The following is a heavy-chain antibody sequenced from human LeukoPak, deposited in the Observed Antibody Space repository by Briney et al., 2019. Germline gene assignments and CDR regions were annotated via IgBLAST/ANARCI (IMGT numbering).Heavy chain of an antibody. D-gene: IGHD3-22*01. CDR3: ARGATMIVVGRFDI. CDR1: GYSISSGYY. CDR2: IYHSGST. J-gene: IGHJ3*02. V-gene: IGHV4-38-2*02. Sequence: PSETLSLTCTVSGYSISSGYYWGWIRQPPGKGLEWIGSIYHSGSTYYNPSLKSRVTISVDTSKNQFSLKLSSVTAADTAVYYCARGATMIVVGRFDIWGQGTMVTVSS.